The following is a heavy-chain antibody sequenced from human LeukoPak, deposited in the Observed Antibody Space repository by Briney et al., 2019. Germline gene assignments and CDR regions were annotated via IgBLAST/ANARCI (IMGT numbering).Heavy chain of an antibody. J-gene: IGHJ4*02. D-gene: IGHD2-2*01. CDR1: GFTFSSYA. CDR2: ISYDGSNK. CDR3: ATSPPSNYLDY. Sequence: GGSLRLSCAASGFTFSSYAMHWVRQAPGKGLEWVAVISYDGSNKYYADSVKGRFTISRDNSKNTLYLQMNSLRAEDTAVYYCATSPPSNYLDYWGQGTLVTVSS. V-gene: IGHV3-30*04.